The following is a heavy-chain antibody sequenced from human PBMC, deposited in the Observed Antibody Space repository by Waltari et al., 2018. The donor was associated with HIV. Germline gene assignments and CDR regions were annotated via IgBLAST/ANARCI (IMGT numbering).Heavy chain of an antibody. J-gene: IGHJ4*02. CDR3: ATGGPDSSGPPDY. V-gene: IGHV1-24*01. CDR1: GSTLPELS. D-gene: IGHD3-22*01. Sequence: QVQLGQSGAEVTKPGSSVRASCKVTGSTLPELSMHWVRPAPGKGLEWMGGFDPEDGETIYAQKFQGRVTMTEDTSTDTAYMELSSLRSEDTAVYYCATGGPDSSGPPDYWGQGTLVTVSS. CDR2: FDPEDGET.